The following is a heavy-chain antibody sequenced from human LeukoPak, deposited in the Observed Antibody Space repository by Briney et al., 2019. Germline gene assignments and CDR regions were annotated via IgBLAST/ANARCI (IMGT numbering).Heavy chain of an antibody. CDR2: ISWNSGSI. V-gene: IGHV3-9*01. CDR3: AKGSTAAVAGFSYYFDY. Sequence: GGSLRLSCAASGFTFDDYAMHWVRQAPGKGLGWVSGISWNSGSIGYADSVKGRFTISRDNAKNSLYLQMNSLRAEDTALYYCAKGSTAAVAGFSYYFDYWGQGTLVTVSS. D-gene: IGHD6-19*01. CDR1: GFTFDDYA. J-gene: IGHJ4*02.